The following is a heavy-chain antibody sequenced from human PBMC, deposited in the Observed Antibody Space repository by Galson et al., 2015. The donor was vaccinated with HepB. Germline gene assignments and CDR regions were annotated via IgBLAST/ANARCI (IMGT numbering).Heavy chain of an antibody. J-gene: IGHJ4*02. D-gene: IGHD1-14*01. V-gene: IGHV1-8*01. CDR3: ARAVRNQLLSEY. CDR1: GYTFTSYD. CDR2: MNPKSTNT. Sequence: SVKVSCTASGYTFTSYDVTWVRQAPGQGLEWMAWMNPKSTNTGYARKFQGKATMTGDTSMDTAYVELSMLTSENTAVYYCARAVRNQLLSEYWGQGTLVTVSS.